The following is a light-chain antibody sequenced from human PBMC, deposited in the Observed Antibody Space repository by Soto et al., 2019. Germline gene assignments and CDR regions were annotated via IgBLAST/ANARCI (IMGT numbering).Light chain of an antibody. CDR1: SSDVGGYDY. V-gene: IGLV2-23*01. Sequence: QSVLTQPASVSGSPGQSITISCTGTSSDVGGYDYVSWYQQYPGKAPKLRIYEGNKRPSGVSNRFSDSKSGNTASLTISGLQAEDEADYYCCSYAGRTTWVFGGGTQLTVL. J-gene: IGLJ3*02. CDR2: EGN. CDR3: CSYAGRTTWV.